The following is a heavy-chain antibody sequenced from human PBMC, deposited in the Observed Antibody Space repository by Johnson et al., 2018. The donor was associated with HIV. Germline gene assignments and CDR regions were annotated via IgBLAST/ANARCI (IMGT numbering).Heavy chain of an antibody. CDR3: ARARPNSYYYDSSGYPDAFDI. Sequence: QVQLVESGGGVVQPGRSLRLSCAASGFTFSSYAMHWVRQAPGKGLEWVAVISYAGSNKYNADYVRGRFPISRDNSTTTLYIHMNSLRAEDTAEYYCARARPNSYYYDSSGYPDAFDIWGQGTMVTVSS. D-gene: IGHD3-22*01. V-gene: IGHV3-30*04. J-gene: IGHJ3*02. CDR2: ISYAGSNK. CDR1: GFTFSSYA.